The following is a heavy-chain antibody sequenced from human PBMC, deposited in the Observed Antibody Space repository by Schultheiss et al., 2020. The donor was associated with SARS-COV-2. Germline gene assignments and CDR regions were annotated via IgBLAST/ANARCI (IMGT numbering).Heavy chain of an antibody. V-gene: IGHV4-38-2*01. J-gene: IGHJ3*02. CDR1: GYSISSGYY. CDR2: IYHSGST. D-gene: IGHD6-13*01. Sequence: SETLSLTCAVSGYSISSGYYWGWIRQPPGKGLEWIGSIYHSGSTYYNPSLNSRVTISVDTSKNQFSLKLSSVTAADTAVYYCARVLSSSWYDAFDIWGQGTMVTVSS. CDR3: ARVLSSSWYDAFDI.